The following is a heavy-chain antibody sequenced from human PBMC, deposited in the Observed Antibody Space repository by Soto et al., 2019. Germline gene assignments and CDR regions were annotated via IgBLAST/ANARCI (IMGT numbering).Heavy chain of an antibody. Sequence: GSSVNVSCKTSGYTFTTYGISWVRQAPGQGLEWMGCISGYNGNTHYAQSLQGRVTMTTDKSTSTAYMELRSLKSDDTAVYYCARVLVAVTAPFDYWGQGTLVTVSS. CDR3: ARVLVAVTAPFDY. V-gene: IGHV1-18*01. J-gene: IGHJ4*02. D-gene: IGHD2-21*02. CDR1: GYTFTTYG. CDR2: ISGYNGNT.